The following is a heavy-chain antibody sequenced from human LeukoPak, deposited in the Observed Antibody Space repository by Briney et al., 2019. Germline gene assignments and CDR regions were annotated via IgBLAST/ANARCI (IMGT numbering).Heavy chain of an antibody. D-gene: IGHD6-13*01. CDR1: GGSISSGGYY. CDR3: ARVRGSSWYNFDY. J-gene: IGHJ4*02. Sequence: LETLSLTCTVSGGSISSGGYYWSWIRQPPGKGLEWIGYIYYSGSTNYNPSLKSRVTISVDTSKNQFSLKLSSVTAADTAVYYCARVRGSSWYNFDYWGQGTLVTVSS. CDR2: IYYSGST. V-gene: IGHV4-61*08.